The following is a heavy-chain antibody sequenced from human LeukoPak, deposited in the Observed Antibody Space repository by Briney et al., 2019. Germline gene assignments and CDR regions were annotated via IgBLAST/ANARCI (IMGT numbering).Heavy chain of an antibody. D-gene: IGHD2-15*01. CDR1: GFTFSSYG. Sequence: PGGSLRLSCAASGFTFSSYGMSWVRQAPGKGLEWVSAISGNGGNTYYADSMKGRFTISRDTSNNMLFLQMNSLRAGDTAVYYCAKGGSAGGPNWFDPWGQGTLVTVSS. J-gene: IGHJ5*02. CDR2: ISGNGGNT. V-gene: IGHV3-23*01. CDR3: AKGGSAGGPNWFDP.